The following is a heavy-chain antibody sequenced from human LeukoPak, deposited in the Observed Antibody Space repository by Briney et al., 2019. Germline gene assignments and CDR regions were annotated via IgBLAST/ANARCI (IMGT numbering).Heavy chain of an antibody. CDR2: ISGSGGST. J-gene: IGHJ4*02. CDR3: AKDIVVVVAANRPSNRDY. CDR1: GFTFSSYA. V-gene: IGHV3-23*01. Sequence: PGGSLRLSCAASGFTFSSYAMSWVCQAPGKGVEWVSAISGSGGSTYYAASLKGRFTISRDNSKNTLYLQMNSLRAEDTAVYYCAKDIVVVVAANRPSNRDYWGQGTLVTVSS. D-gene: IGHD2-15*01.